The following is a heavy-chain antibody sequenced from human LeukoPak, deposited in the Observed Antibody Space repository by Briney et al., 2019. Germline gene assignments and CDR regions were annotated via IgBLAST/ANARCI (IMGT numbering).Heavy chain of an antibody. Sequence: SETLSLTCSASGGSIGSITYYWAWIRQPPGKGLEWIGSLHYSGSTYYNPSLKSRVSISVHTSKNQFSLKLRSVTAADTAVYYCARPVPSRLGWFDPWGQGTLVTVSS. D-gene: IGHD1-1*01. CDR2: LHYSGST. V-gene: IGHV4-39*01. CDR1: GGSIGSITYY. CDR3: ARPVPSRLGWFDP. J-gene: IGHJ5*02.